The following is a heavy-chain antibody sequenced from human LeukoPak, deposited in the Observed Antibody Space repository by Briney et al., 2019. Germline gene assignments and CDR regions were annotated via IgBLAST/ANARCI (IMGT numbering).Heavy chain of an antibody. CDR3: AKRRYGDYGDFDY. D-gene: IGHD4-17*01. Sequence: GGSLRLSCAASGFTFSAYAMSWVRQAPGKGLEWVSTISGSGGSTYYADSVRGRFSVSRDNSKNTVYLQMNSLRAEDTVVYYCAKRRYGDYGDFDYWGQGTLVTISS. CDR1: GFTFSAYA. J-gene: IGHJ4*02. CDR2: ISGSGGST. V-gene: IGHV3-23*01.